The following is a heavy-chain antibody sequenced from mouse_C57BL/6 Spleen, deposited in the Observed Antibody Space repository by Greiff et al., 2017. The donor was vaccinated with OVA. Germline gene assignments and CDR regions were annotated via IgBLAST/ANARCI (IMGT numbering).Heavy chain of an antibody. Sequence: VQLKESGPGLVKPSQSLSLTCSVTGYSITSGYYWNWIRQFPGNKLEWMGYISYDGSNNYNPSLKNRISITRYTSKNQFFLKLNSVTTEDTATYYCATNWDFGYWGQGTTLTVSS. D-gene: IGHD4-1*01. CDR1: GYSITSGYY. CDR2: ISYDGSN. CDR3: ATNWDFGY. V-gene: IGHV3-6*01. J-gene: IGHJ2*01.